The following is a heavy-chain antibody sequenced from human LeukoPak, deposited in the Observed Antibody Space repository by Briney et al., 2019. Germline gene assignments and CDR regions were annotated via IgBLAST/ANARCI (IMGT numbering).Heavy chain of an antibody. CDR2: ISGSGGNT. CDR1: GFTFSSYA. CDR3: AKGKSILYDP. J-gene: IGHJ5*02. V-gene: IGHV3-23*01. Sequence: GGSLRLSCAASGFTFSSYAMSWVRQAPGKGLEWVSAISGSGGNTYYADSVRGRFTISRDNSKNILYLQMNSLRAEDTAVYHCAKGKSILYDPWGQGTLVTVTS.